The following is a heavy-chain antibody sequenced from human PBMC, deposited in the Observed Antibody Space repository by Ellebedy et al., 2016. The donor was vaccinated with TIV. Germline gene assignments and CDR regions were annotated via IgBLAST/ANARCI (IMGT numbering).Heavy chain of an antibody. V-gene: IGHV3-7*03. J-gene: IGHJ6*02. CDR2: IKQDGSEK. CDR1: GFTFSSYW. Sequence: GESLKISCAASGFTFSSYWMSWVRQAPGKGLEWVANIKQDGSEKYYVDSVKGRFTISRDNAKNSLYLQMNSLRAEDTAVYYCARGGRRYFDWLSDYGMDVWGQGTTVTVSS. CDR3: ARGGRRYFDWLSDYGMDV. D-gene: IGHD3-9*01.